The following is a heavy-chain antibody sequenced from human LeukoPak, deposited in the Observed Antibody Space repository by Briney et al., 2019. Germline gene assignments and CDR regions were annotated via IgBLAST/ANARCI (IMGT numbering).Heavy chain of an antibody. CDR1: GFTLSSYA. J-gene: IGHJ6*03. CDR2: INQDGSEK. Sequence: PGGSLRLSCAASGFTLSSYAMSWVRQAPGKGLEWVANINQDGSEKYYVDSVKGRFTISRDNAKNSLYLQMNSLRAEDTAVYYCARDGYHYYGSGTYFGYYYMDVWGKGTTVTISS. V-gene: IGHV3-7*01. CDR3: ARDGYHYYGSGTYFGYYYMDV. D-gene: IGHD3-10*01.